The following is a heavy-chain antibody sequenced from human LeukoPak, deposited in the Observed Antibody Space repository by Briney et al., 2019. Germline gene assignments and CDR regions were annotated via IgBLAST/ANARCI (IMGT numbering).Heavy chain of an antibody. CDR1: GNSISSGDNY. D-gene: IGHD3-22*01. J-gene: IGHJ4*02. Sequence: PSETLSLTCTVSGNSISSGDNYWSCIPQPAGQGLEWIGRIYTSGSTNYNPSLKSRVTISGDTSKNQFYMRLRSVSAADTAVYYCARASYSYDIDGWVPFDYWGQGTLVTVSS. CDR3: ARASYSYDIDGWVPFDY. CDR2: IYTSGST. V-gene: IGHV4-61*02.